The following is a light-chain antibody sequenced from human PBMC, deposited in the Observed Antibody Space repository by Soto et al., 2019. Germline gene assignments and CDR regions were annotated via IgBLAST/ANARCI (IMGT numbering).Light chain of an antibody. Sequence: QSALXQPASVSGSPGQSITISCTGTSSDVGGYNYVSWYQQHPGKAPKLMIYDVSNRPSGVSNRFSGSKSGNTASLTISGLQAEDEADFYCSPYTSSSTPYVFGTGTKVTVL. CDR1: SSDVGGYNY. J-gene: IGLJ1*01. CDR3: SPYTSSSTPYV. V-gene: IGLV2-14*03. CDR2: DVS.